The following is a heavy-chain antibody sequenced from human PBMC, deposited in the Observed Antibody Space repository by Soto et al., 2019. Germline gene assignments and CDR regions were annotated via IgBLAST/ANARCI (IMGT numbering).Heavy chain of an antibody. J-gene: IGHJ4*02. CDR1: GFTFSSYG. CDR2: ISDDGSNK. Sequence: QVQLVESGGGVVQPGRSLRLSCAASGFTFSSYGMHWVRQAPGKGLEWVAVISDDGSNKYYADSVKGRFTISRDNSKNPLYLQMNSLRAEDTAVYYCAKDQDPGSIDYWGQGTLVTVSS. V-gene: IGHV3-30*18. CDR3: AKDQDPGSIDY. D-gene: IGHD1-26*01.